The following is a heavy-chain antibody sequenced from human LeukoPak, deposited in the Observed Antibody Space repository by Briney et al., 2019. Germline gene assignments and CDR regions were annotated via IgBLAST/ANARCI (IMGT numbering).Heavy chain of an antibody. D-gene: IGHD2-2*02. J-gene: IGHJ5*02. CDR2: INHNGRT. CDR1: GGSFSGYY. V-gene: IGHV4-34*01. Sequence: PSETLSLTCAVYGGSFSGYYWSWIRQPPRKGLEWIGEINHNGRTNYNPPLNSPVTISLDTSRSHFSLKLTSVTAADTPVYDCARGYPTRESWFDPWGQGTLVTVSS. CDR3: ARGYPTRESWFDP.